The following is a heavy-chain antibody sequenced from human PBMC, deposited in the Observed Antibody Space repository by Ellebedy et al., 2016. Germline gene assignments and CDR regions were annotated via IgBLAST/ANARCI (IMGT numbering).Heavy chain of an antibody. J-gene: IGHJ5*02. V-gene: IGHV1-69*04. D-gene: IGHD3-3*01. CDR3: ARPHLEWSIGTYNWFDP. Sequence: ASVKVSCKASGGTFSSYAISWVRQAPGQGLEWMGRIIPILGIANYAQKFQGRVTITADKSTSTAYMELSSLRSEDTAVYYCARPHLEWSIGTYNWFDPWGQGTPVTVSS. CDR1: GGTFSSYA. CDR2: IIPILGIA.